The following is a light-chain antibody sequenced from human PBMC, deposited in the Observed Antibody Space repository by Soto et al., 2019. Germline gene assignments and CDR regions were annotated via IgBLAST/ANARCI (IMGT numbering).Light chain of an antibody. Sequence: EIVMTQSPGTLSLSPGERATLSCRASQTINNNFLGWYQQKPGQPPRLLIFAASRRATGIPGRFSGSGSGTDFTLTISRVEPGDFRVYYCQQYGSSPPYTFGLGTKLDIK. CDR2: AAS. CDR3: QQYGSSPPYT. V-gene: IGKV3-20*01. J-gene: IGKJ2*01. CDR1: QTINNNF.